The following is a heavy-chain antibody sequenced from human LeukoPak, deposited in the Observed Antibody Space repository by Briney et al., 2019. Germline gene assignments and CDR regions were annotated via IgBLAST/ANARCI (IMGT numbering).Heavy chain of an antibody. D-gene: IGHD3-10*01. V-gene: IGHV1-2*02. J-gene: IGHJ4*02. Sequence: ASVKVSCKASGYTFTSYGISWVRQAPGQGLEWMGWINPNSGGTNYAQKFQGRVTMTRDTSIRTAYMELTRLRSNDTAVYYCAKTRDVWFGDYDYWGQGTLVTVSS. CDR3: AKTRDVWFGDYDY. CDR1: GYTFTSYG. CDR2: INPNSGGT.